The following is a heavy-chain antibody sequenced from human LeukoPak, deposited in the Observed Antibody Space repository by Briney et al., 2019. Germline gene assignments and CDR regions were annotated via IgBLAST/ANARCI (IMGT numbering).Heavy chain of an antibody. CDR2: ISSSSSYI. Sequence: GGALRLSRAASGFTFSSYSMNWVRQAPGKGLEWVSSISSSSSYIYYADSVKGRFTISRDNAKNSLYLQMNSLRAEDTAVYYCAKDPTAVAGNDAFDIWGQGTMVTVSS. V-gene: IGHV3-21*04. CDR1: GFTFSSYS. J-gene: IGHJ3*02. CDR3: AKDPTAVAGNDAFDI. D-gene: IGHD6-19*01.